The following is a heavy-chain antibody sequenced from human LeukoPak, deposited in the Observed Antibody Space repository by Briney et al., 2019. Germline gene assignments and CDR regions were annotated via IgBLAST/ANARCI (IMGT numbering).Heavy chain of an antibody. V-gene: IGHV3-21*01. CDR1: GFTFSSYS. CDR2: ISSSSSYI. D-gene: IGHD2-2*01. CDR3: ARAYCSSTSCYPYYYYYGMDV. Sequence: PGGSLRLSCAASGFTFSSYSMNWVRQAPGKGLEWVSSISSSSSYIYYADSVKGRFTISRDSAKNSLYLQMNSLRAEDTAVYYCARAYCSSTSCYPYYYYYGMDVWGQGTTVTVSS. J-gene: IGHJ6*02.